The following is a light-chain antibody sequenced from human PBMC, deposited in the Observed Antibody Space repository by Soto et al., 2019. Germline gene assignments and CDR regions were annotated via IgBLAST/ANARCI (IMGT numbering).Light chain of an antibody. CDR1: NSDVGSYDL. CDR3: CSYAGSTSVI. CDR2: EAS. V-gene: IGLV2-23*01. J-gene: IGLJ2*01. Sequence: QSALTQPASVSGSPGQPIPISCTGSNSDVGSYDLVSWYQQHPGKAPKLIIYEASKRPSGVSNRFSGSKSGNTASLSISGLQAEDEADYYCCSYAGSTSVIFGGGTKLTVL.